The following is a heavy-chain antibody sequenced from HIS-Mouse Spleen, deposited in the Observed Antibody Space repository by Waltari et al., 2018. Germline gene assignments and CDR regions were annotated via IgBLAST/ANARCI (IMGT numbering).Heavy chain of an antibody. CDR3: ARSESRFLEWLDWFDP. CDR2: ISAYNGNT. Sequence: QVQLVQSGAEVKKPGASVKVSCKASGYTFTSDGISGVRQAPGQGLEWMGWISAYNGNTNYAQKLQGRVTMTTDTSTSTAYMELRSLRSDDTAVYYCARSESRFLEWLDWFDPWGQGTLVTVSS. J-gene: IGHJ5*02. D-gene: IGHD3-3*01. CDR1: GYTFTSDG. V-gene: IGHV1-18*01.